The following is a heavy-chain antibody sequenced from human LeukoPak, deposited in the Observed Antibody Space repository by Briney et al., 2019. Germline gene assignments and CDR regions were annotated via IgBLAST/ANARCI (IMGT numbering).Heavy chain of an antibody. CDR1: GFTFSSYW. J-gene: IGHJ4*02. CDR3: AKEQSLYSSSPFDY. D-gene: IGHD6-13*01. V-gene: IGHV3-7*03. CDR2: IKQDGSEK. Sequence: GGSLRLSCAASGFTFSSYWMNWVRQTPGKGLEWVANIKQDGSEKYYVDFVKGRFTISRDNSKNTLYLHMDSLRAEDTAVYYCAKEQSLYSSSPFDYRGQGTLVTVSS.